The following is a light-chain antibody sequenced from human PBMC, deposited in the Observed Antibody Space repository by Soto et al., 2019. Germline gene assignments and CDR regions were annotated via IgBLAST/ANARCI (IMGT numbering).Light chain of an antibody. J-gene: IGKJ5*01. V-gene: IGKV3-20*01. CDR2: GAS. CDR3: HQYGSLPIT. CDR1: QNINSDY. Sequence: EIVLPQSPSPLSLSPGERSTLSCRASQNINSDYFAWYQQKPGQAPRLLIFGASTRATGIPDRFSGSGAGAYFTLTISRLEPEDFAVYYCHQYGSLPITFGQGRRLEIK.